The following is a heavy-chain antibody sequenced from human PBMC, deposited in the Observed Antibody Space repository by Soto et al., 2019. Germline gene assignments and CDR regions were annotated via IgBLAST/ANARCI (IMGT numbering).Heavy chain of an antibody. CDR3: ARAGGGGITMIVVVPGYYYYGMAV. CDR2: ISSSSSTI. CDR1: GFTFSSYS. V-gene: IGHV3-48*02. D-gene: IGHD3-22*01. Sequence: EVQLVESGGGLVQPGGSLRLSCAASGFTFSSYSMNWVRQAPGKGLEWVSYISSSSSTIYYADSVKGRFTISRDNAKNSLYRQRNSRRDGDTAVYYCARAGGGGITMIVVVPGYYYYGMAVWGQGTTVPVSS. J-gene: IGHJ6*02.